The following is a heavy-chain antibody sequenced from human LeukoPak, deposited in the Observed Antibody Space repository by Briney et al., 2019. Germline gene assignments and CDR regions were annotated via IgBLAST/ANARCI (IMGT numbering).Heavy chain of an antibody. D-gene: IGHD1-1*01. CDR1: GFTFSSYA. V-gene: IGHV3-7*01. CDR3: ARHDQYTTDAFDI. J-gene: IGHJ3*02. Sequence: GGSLRLSCAASGFTFSSYAMSWVRQAPGKGLEWVANIKQDGSEKYYVASVKGRFTISRDNAKNSLYLQMNSLRAEDTAVYYCARHDQYTTDAFDIWGQGTMVTVSS. CDR2: IKQDGSEK.